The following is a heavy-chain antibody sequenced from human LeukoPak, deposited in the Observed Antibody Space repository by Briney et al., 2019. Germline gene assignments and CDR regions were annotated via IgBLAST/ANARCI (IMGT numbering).Heavy chain of an antibody. CDR1: GFTLNIFG. CDR3: AKDRCSGGSCYYFDY. Sequence: GGSLRLSCAASGFTLNIFGMHWVRQAPGKGLEWVAFIRYDGSNKYYADSVKGRFTISRDNSKNTLYLQMNSLRAEDTAVYYCAKDRCSGGSCYYFDYWGQGTLVTVSS. D-gene: IGHD2-15*01. V-gene: IGHV3-30*02. J-gene: IGHJ4*02. CDR2: IRYDGSNK.